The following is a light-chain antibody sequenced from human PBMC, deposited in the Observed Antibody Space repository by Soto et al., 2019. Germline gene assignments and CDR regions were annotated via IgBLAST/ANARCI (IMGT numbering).Light chain of an antibody. CDR3: QQYNRLIT. J-gene: IGKJ5*01. V-gene: IGKV1-5*01. CDR1: QTIDCW. CDR2: DAT. Sequence: IQMTQPPSILSASVGVSVTITCRASQTIDCWVAWYQPKPGKAPKLLVYDATSLESGVSSRFSGSGYGTDFTLSINNLQPDDFATYYCQQYNRLITFGQGTRLEIK.